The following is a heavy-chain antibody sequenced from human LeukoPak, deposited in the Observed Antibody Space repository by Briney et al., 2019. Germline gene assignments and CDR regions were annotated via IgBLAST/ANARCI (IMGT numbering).Heavy chain of an antibody. CDR3: ARANYYDSSGYSRGAFDI. J-gene: IGHJ3*02. CDR2: ISAYNGHT. CDR1: GYSFTSYG. V-gene: IGHV1-18*01. D-gene: IGHD3-22*01. Sequence: ASVKVSCKASGYSFTSYGINWVRQAPGQGLEWMGWISAYNGHTNYAQKFHDRVTMTTDTSTSTAYMELRSLRSDDTAVYYCARANYYDSSGYSRGAFDIWGQGTMVTVSS.